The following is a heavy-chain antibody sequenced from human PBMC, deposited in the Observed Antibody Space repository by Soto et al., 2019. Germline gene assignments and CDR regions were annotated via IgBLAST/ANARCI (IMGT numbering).Heavy chain of an antibody. CDR2: ISSSSSYI. CDR1: GFTFSSYS. D-gene: IGHD6-6*01. V-gene: IGHV3-21*01. CDR3: ARAARPGLSWFDP. J-gene: IGHJ5*02. Sequence: LRLSCADSGFTFSSYSMNWVRQAPGKGLEWVSSISSSSSYIYYADSVEGRFTISRDNAKNSLYLQMNSLRAEDTAVYYCARAARPGLSWFDPWGQGTLVTVSS.